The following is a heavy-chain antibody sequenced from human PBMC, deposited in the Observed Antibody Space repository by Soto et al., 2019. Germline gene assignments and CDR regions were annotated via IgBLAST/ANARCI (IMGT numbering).Heavy chain of an antibody. D-gene: IGHD2-21*01. CDR3: ARLPVVVIALGYFDP. Sequence: QLQLQESGPGLVKPSETLSLTCTVSGDSISSSYYWGWVRQPPGKGLECIGAVYYTGFTYYNPSLKSRLTISLDTSQNQFSLRLSSVTAADTAIYSCARLPVVVIALGYFDPWGPGTLVTVSS. J-gene: IGHJ5*02. V-gene: IGHV4-39*01. CDR2: VYYTGFT. CDR1: GDSISSSYY.